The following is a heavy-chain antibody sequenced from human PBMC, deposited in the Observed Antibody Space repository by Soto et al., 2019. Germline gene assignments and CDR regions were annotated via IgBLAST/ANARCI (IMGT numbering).Heavy chain of an antibody. CDR2: IYHSGST. D-gene: IGHD4-4*01. Sequence: SETLSLTCAVSGDSISTGGYSWSWIRQPPGKGLEWIGYIYHSGSTYYNPSLKSRVTMSVDRSNNQFSLKLSSMTAADTAVYYCARVPNSKSAFDIWGQGTMVTVSS. CDR1: GDSISTGGYS. V-gene: IGHV4-30-2*01. CDR3: ARVPNSKSAFDI. J-gene: IGHJ3*02.